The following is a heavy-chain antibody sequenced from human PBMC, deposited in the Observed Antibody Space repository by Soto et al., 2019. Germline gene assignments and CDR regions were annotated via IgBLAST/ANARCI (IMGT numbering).Heavy chain of an antibody. J-gene: IGHJ4*02. Sequence: QVQLVQSGAEVKKPGASVKVSCKTSGYTFTNYFLHWVRQAPGQGLEYLGVIVPSIGHTSSAPKFQGRVTMTTDTSTSAVYVELSSLRSEDTAVYYCARYQPNQLYFDYWGQGTLVAVSS. V-gene: IGHV1-46*01. CDR2: IVPSIGHT. D-gene: IGHD1-1*01. CDR3: ARYQPNQLYFDY. CDR1: GYTFTNYF.